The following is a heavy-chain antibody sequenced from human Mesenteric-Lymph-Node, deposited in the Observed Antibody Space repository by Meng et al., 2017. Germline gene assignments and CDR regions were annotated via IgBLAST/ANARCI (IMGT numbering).Heavy chain of an antibody. Sequence: QVQLVQSGAEVRKPGSSVKVSCKASGGKFISFLFNWVRQAPGQGLEWMGGIIPILGTTNYAEKFRGRLTISADTSARTAYMELTSLNSDDTAVYYCARLDLGLAHWGQGTLVTVSS. V-gene: IGHV1-69*10. CDR2: IIPILGTT. CDR1: GGKFISFL. CDR3: ARLDLGLAH. J-gene: IGHJ4*02. D-gene: IGHD3-16*01.